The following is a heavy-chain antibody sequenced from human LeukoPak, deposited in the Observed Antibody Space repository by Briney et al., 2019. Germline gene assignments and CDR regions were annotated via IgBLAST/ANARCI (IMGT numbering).Heavy chain of an antibody. CDR1: GGSFSGYY. CDR2: INHSGST. V-gene: IGHV4-34*01. Sequence: PSETLSLTCAVYGGSFSGYYWSWIRQPPGKGLEWIGEINHSGSTNYNPSLKSRVTISVGTSKNQFSLKLSSVTAAGTAVYYCAREGLRYFDWLLPVHDAFDIWGQGTMVTVSS. CDR3: AREGLRYFDWLLPVHDAFDI. J-gene: IGHJ3*02. D-gene: IGHD3-9*01.